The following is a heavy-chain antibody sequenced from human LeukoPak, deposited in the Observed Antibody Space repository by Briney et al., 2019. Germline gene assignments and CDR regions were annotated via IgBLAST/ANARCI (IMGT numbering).Heavy chain of an antibody. CDR3: VNSPYLYGSGAYIDY. Sequence: PGGSLRLSCSASGFTFSSYAMHWVRQAPGKGLEYVSAISSNGGSTYYADSVKGRFTISRDNSKYTLYLQMSSLRAEDTAVYYCVNSPYLYGSGAYIDYWGQGTLVTVSS. D-gene: IGHD3-10*01. V-gene: IGHV3-64D*06. CDR1: GFTFSSYA. J-gene: IGHJ4*02. CDR2: ISSNGGST.